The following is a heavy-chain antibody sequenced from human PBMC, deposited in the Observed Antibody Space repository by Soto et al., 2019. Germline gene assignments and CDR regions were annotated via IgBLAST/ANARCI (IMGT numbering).Heavy chain of an antibody. Sequence: GASVKVSCKASGGTFSSYAISWVRQAPGQGLEWMGGIIPIFGTANYAQKFQGRVTITADESTSTAYMELSSLRSEDTAVYYCARASKSELMLAGQYYYYGMDVWGQGTTVTVSS. CDR1: GGTFSSYA. CDR2: IIPIFGTA. V-gene: IGHV1-69*13. D-gene: IGHD3-10*01. J-gene: IGHJ6*02. CDR3: ARASKSELMLAGQYYYYGMDV.